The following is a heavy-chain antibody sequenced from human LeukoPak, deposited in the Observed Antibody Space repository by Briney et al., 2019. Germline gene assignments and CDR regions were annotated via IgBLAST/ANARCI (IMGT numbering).Heavy chain of an antibody. CDR1: GYTFTSYG. J-gene: IGHJ6*02. CDR2: ISAYNGNT. V-gene: IGHV1-18*01. CDR3: ARDLRNVGATSPFMDV. Sequence: ASVKVSCKASGYTFTSYGISWVRQAPGQGLEWMGWISAYNGNTNYAQKLQGRVTMTTDTSTSTAYMELRSLRSDDTAVYYCARDLRNVGATSPFMDVWGQGTTATVSS. D-gene: IGHD1-26*01.